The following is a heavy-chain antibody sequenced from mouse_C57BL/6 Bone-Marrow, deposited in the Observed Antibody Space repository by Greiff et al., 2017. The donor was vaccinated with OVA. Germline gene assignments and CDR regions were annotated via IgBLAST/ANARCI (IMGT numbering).Heavy chain of an antibody. V-gene: IGHV1-59*01. CDR1: GYTFTNYW. Sequence: VQLQQPGAELVRPGTSVKLSCKASGYTFTNYWMHWVKQRPGQGLEWIGVIAPSDSYINYNQKFKGRATLTVDTSSSTAYMHLSSLTSEDYAVYYCAHYGSRLYLHYWGQGTSLTVSS. J-gene: IGHJ2*02. D-gene: IGHD1-1*01. CDR3: AHYGSRLYLHY. CDR2: IAPSDSYI.